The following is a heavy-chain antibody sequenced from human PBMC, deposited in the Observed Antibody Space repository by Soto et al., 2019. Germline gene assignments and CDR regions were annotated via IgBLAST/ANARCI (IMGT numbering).Heavy chain of an antibody. D-gene: IGHD3-3*01. CDR3: ARADDFWSGYSLRLVQFDY. CDR1: GGSFSGYY. V-gene: IGHV4-34*01. CDR2: INHSGST. Sequence: SETLSLTCAVYGGSFSGYYWSWIRQPPGKGLEWIGEINHSGSTNYNPSLKSRVTISVDTSKNQFSLKLSSVTAADTAVYYCARADDFWSGYSLRLVQFDYWGQGTLVTVSS. J-gene: IGHJ4*02.